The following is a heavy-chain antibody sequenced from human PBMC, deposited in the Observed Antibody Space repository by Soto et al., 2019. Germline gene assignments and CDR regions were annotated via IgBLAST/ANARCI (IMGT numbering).Heavy chain of an antibody. CDR3: ARDKITGLFDY. CDR2: IYYSGST. V-gene: IGHV4-39*02. CDR1: GGSISSNYYY. J-gene: IGHJ4*02. D-gene: IGHD2-8*02. Sequence: PSETLSLTCTVSGGSISSNYYYWGWIRQPPGKGLEWIGSIYYSGSTYYNPSLKSRVTISVDTSKNQFSLKLTSVTAADTAVYYCARDKITGLFDYWGQGTLVTVSS.